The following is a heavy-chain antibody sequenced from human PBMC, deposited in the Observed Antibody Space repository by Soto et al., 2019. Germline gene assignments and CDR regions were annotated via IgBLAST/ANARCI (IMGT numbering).Heavy chain of an antibody. CDR3: ARDHLDLYGSGSYYNAHPAPTDY. CDR1: GFTFSSYA. CDR2: ISSNGGST. J-gene: IGHJ4*02. V-gene: IGHV3-64D*08. D-gene: IGHD3-10*01. Sequence: GGSLRLSCSASGFTFSSYAMHWVRQAPGKGLEYVSAISSNGGSTYYADSVKGRFTISRDNSKNTLYLQMSSLRAEDTAVYYCARDHLDLYGSGSYYNAHPAPTDYWGQGTLLTVSS.